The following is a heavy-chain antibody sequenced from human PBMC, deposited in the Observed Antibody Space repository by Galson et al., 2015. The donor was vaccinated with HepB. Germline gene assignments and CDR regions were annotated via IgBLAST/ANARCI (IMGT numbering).Heavy chain of an antibody. J-gene: IGHJ3*01. CDR2: IYGSESI. CDR1: GGSISRYY. D-gene: IGHD3-10*01. Sequence: SETLSLTCTVSGGSISRYYWGWIRQPPGKGLEWIGYIYGSESINYNPSLRGRVTISVDTSKNLFSLNLSSVTASDTAVYYCARVGYYASGRLDPDAFGFWDQGTLVTVSS. V-gene: IGHV4-59*01. CDR3: ARVGYYASGRLDPDAFGF.